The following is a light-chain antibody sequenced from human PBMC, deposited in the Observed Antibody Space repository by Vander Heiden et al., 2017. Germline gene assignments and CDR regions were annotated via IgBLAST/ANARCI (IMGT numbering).Light chain of an antibody. Sequence: QSVLTQPPSASGTPGQRVTISCSGSSSNIGSNYVSWYQQHPGTAPKLLIYRNNQRPSGVPDRFSGSKYGTSASLAISGLRSEDEADYYCAAWDDSLSGYVFGTGTKVTVL. V-gene: IGLV1-47*01. J-gene: IGLJ1*01. CDR1: SSNIGSNY. CDR3: AAWDDSLSGYV. CDR2: RNN.